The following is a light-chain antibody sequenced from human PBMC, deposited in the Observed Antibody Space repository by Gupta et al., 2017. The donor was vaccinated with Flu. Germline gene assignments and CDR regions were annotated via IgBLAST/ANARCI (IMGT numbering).Light chain of an antibody. CDR2: DAS. CDR1: QSVDSSY. Sequence: EIVLTQSPATLSWSPGKRATLSCGASQSVDSSYLAWYQQKPGLAPRLLIYDASIRATGIPDRFSGSGSGTDFTLTISGLEPGDFALYYCQQYGSSPRTFGQGTRVEIK. V-gene: IGKV3D-20*01. J-gene: IGKJ1*01. CDR3: QQYGSSPRT.